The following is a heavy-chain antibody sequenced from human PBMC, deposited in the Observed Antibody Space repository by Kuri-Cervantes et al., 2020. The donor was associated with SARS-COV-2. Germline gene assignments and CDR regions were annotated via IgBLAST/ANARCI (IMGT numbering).Heavy chain of an antibody. V-gene: IGHV3-73*01. J-gene: IGHJ4*02. CDR1: GVLFSASA. D-gene: IGHD3-10*01. Sequence: GESLKISCEVSGVLFSASAIHWVRQGSGKGLEWVGRVRDKANNYATAYAASVKGRFTISRDDSKNMAYLQMNSLKTEDTAVYYCAREVPGSGSYYTHFDFWGQGTLVTVSS. CDR3: AREVPGSGSYYTHFDF. CDR2: VRDKANNYAT.